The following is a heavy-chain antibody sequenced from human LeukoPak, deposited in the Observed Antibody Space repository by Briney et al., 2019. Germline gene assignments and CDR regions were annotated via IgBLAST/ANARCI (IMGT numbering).Heavy chain of an antibody. D-gene: IGHD1-26*01. CDR3: VRDLGGRSGH. Sequence: GGSLRLSCAASGFAFSSYWMHWVRQAPGKGLVWVSRINEDGSTTNYADSVKGRSTIFRDNAKNTLYLQMNGLRAEDTAVYYCVRDLGGRSGHWGQGTLVTVSS. CDR1: GFAFSSYW. J-gene: IGHJ4*02. V-gene: IGHV3-74*01. CDR2: INEDGSTT.